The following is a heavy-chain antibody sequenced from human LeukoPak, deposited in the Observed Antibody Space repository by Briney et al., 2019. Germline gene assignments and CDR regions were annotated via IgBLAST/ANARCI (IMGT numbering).Heavy chain of an antibody. J-gene: IGHJ4*02. CDR2: IIPIFGTA. CDR1: GGTFSSYA. Sequence: SVKVSCKASGGTFSSYATSWVRQAPGQGLEWMGGIIPIFGTANYAQKFQGRVTITADESTSTAYMELSSLRSEDTAVYYCAREVPYDSGGYHQWYFDYWGQGTLVTVSS. D-gene: IGHD3-22*01. V-gene: IGHV1-69*13. CDR3: AREVPYDSGGYHQWYFDY.